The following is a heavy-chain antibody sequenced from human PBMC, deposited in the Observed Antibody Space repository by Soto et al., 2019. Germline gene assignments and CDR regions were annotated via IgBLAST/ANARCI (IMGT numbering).Heavy chain of an antibody. CDR2: INDGNGNT. V-gene: IGHV1-3*01. D-gene: IGHD2-15*01. J-gene: IGHJ5*02. Sequence: QVQLVQSGAEVKKPGASVKVSCKASGYTFTSYDMHWVRQAPGQRLEWMGWINDGNGNTKYSQKFQGRVTITRDTSASTAYMALSSLRSVDTAVYYCARDGNDIVVLVASTRPGSWFYPSGQGTLVTVSS. CDR1: GYTFTSYD. CDR3: ARDGNDIVVLVASTRPGSWFYP.